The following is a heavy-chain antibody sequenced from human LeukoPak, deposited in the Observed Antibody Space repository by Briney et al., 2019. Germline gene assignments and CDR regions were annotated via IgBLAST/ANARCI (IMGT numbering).Heavy chain of an antibody. J-gene: IGHJ5*02. D-gene: IGHD2/OR15-2a*01. CDR3: ARGSTINWFDP. CDR2: IYYSGST. V-gene: IGHV4-59*01. Sequence: DPSETLSLTCTVSGGSISSYYWSWIRQPPGKGLEWIGYIYYSGSTNYNPSLKSRVTISVDTSKNQFSLKLSSVTAADTAVYYCARGSTINWFDPWGQGTLVTVSS. CDR1: GGSISSYY.